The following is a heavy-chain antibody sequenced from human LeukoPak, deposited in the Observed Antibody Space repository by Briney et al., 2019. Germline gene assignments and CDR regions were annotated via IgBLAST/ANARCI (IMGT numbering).Heavy chain of an antibody. D-gene: IGHD4-11*01. CDR3: ARDGTTVTTDRLYYYYGMDV. J-gene: IGHJ6*02. V-gene: IGHV3-33*01. CDR2: IWYDGSNK. CDR1: GFTFSNYG. Sequence: GGSLRLSCAASGFTFSNYGMHWVRQAPGKGLEWVAVIWYDGSNKYYGDSVKGRFTISRDNSKNTLYLQMNSLRAEDTAVYYCARDGTTVTTDRLYYYYGMDVWGQGTTVTVSS.